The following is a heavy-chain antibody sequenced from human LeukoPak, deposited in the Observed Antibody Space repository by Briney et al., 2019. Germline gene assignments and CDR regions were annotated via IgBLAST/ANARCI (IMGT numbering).Heavy chain of an antibody. V-gene: IGHV4-34*01. CDR3: PGGDYYDSSGPVDY. D-gene: IGHD3-22*01. J-gene: IGHJ4*02. CDR1: GGSLSGYY. CDR2: INHSGST. Sequence: SETLSLTCAVYGGSLSGYYWSWIRQPPGKGLEWIGEINHSGSTNYNPSLKSRVTISVDTSKNQFSLRLSSVTAADTAVYYCPGGDYYDSSGPVDYRGQGTLGTVSS.